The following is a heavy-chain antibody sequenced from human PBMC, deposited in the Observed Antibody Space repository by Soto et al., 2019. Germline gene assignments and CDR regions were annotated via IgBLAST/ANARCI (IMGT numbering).Heavy chain of an antibody. CDR3: ARSPWSTGRIGYCSGGSCYDLDY. Sequence: PSVKVSCKASGYTFTSYGISWVRQAPGQGLEWMGWISAYNGNTNYAQKLQGRVTMTTDTSTSTAYMELRSLRSDDTAVYYCARSPWSTGRIGYCSGGSCYDLDYWGQGTLVTVSS. CDR1: GYTFTSYG. CDR2: ISAYNGNT. D-gene: IGHD2-15*01. V-gene: IGHV1-18*01. J-gene: IGHJ4*02.